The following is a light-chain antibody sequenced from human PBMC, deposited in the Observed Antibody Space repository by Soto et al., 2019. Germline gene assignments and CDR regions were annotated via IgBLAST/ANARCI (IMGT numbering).Light chain of an antibody. J-gene: IGKJ1*01. Sequence: EIVLTQSPATLSSFPGDRVTLSCRASQAVNTSLAWYQHRPGQAPRLIIYLASNRAAGFPARFSGSGSGTYFTLTISDVEPEDFAFYYCDQRASWPRTFGQGTTVDI. CDR3: DQRASWPRT. CDR1: QAVNTS. CDR2: LAS. V-gene: IGKV3-11*01.